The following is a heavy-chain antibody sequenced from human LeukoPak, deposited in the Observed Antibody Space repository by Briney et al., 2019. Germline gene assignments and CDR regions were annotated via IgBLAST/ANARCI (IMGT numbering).Heavy chain of an antibody. CDR1: GGSISSSSYY. V-gene: IGHV4-39*01. D-gene: IGHD3-10*01. CDR3: ARLLWFGEGNWFDP. CDR2: IYYSGST. J-gene: IGHJ5*02. Sequence: MSSETLSLTCTVSGGSISSSSYYWGWIRQPPGKGLEWIGCIYYSGSTYYNPSLKSRVTISVDTSKNQFSLKLSSVTAADTAVYYCARLLWFGEGNWFDPWGQGTLVTVSS.